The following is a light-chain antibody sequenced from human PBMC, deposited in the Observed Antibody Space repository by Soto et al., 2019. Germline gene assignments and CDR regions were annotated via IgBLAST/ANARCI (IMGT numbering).Light chain of an antibody. CDR1: QTISTY. Sequence: DIQMTQSPSSLSASVGDRVNITCRAIQTISTYLNWYQQEPGKAPKLLIYAASSLQSGVPSRFIGSGSGTDLTRTISSLQPEDFASYYCQQSHGIPYTFGQGTKLEIK. CDR2: AAS. CDR3: QQSHGIPYT. J-gene: IGKJ2*01. V-gene: IGKV1-39*01.